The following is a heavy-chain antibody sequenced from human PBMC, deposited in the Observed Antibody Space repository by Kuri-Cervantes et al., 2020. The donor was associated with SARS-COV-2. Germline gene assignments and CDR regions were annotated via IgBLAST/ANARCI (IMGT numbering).Heavy chain of an antibody. J-gene: IGHJ4*02. CDR2: FYYSGGT. D-gene: IGHD6-6*01. CDR1: GGSISSSSYY. Sequence: SETLSLTCTVSGGSISSSSYYWGWIRQPPGKGLEWIGSFYYSGGTYYNPSLKRRVTISVDTSKNQFSLKLSSVTAADTAVYYCARREIAARRLFDYWGQGTLVTVSS. V-gene: IGHV4-39*01. CDR3: ARREIAARRLFDY.